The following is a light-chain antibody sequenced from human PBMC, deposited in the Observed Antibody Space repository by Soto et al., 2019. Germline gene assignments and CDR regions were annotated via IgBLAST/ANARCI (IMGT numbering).Light chain of an antibody. Sequence: ALTQPASVSGSPGQSITLSCTGTSSDVGGYDYVSWYQQHPGKAPKLMIYEVSHRPSGVSNRFSGSKSDNTASLTISGLQADDEAYYYCSSYTSSSTPHVFGTGTKVTVL. CDR3: SSYTSSSTPHV. J-gene: IGLJ1*01. CDR2: EVS. V-gene: IGLV2-14*01. CDR1: SSDVGGYDY.